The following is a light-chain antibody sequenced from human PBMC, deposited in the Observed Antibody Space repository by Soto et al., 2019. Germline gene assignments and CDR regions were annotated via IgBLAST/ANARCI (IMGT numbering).Light chain of an antibody. J-gene: IGKJ3*01. CDR2: AAS. Sequence: DIQMTQSPSSLSASVGDRVTITCRASQGITNYLAWYQQNPGKVPNLLIYAASILQSGVPSRFSGSESGTDSPLTISSLQPEDGASYYRQKYNSARHFGPGTKVDLK. V-gene: IGKV1-27*01. CDR3: QKYNSARH. CDR1: QGITNY.